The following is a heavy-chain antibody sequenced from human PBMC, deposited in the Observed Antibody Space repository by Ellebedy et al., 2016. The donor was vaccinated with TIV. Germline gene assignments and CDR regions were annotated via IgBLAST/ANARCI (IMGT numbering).Heavy chain of an antibody. Sequence: GESLKISCAASGFTFDNYWMSWVRQAPGKGLEWVANIKKDGSEKNYVDSVKGRFTISRDNAKNSLYLQMNSLRADDTAVYYCARIISNSFRFYYYYYGMDVWGQGATVTVSS. D-gene: IGHD6-6*01. CDR2: IKKDGSEK. V-gene: IGHV3-7*03. CDR1: GFTFDNYW. CDR3: ARIISNSFRFYYYYYGMDV. J-gene: IGHJ6*02.